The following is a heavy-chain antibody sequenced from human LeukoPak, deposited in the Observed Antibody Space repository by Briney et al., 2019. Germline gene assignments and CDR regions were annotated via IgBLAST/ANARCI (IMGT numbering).Heavy chain of an antibody. CDR2: IYTSGST. V-gene: IGHV4-61*02. J-gene: IGHJ4*02. Sequence: SQTLSLTCTVSGGSINSGSYYYHWIRQPAGKGLEWIGRIYTSGSTIYNPSLKSRVTISVDTSKNQFSLKLNSVTAADTAVYYCASSRYTGYDQFDYWGQGTLVTVSS. CDR1: GGSINSGSYY. D-gene: IGHD5-12*01. CDR3: ASSRYTGYDQFDY.